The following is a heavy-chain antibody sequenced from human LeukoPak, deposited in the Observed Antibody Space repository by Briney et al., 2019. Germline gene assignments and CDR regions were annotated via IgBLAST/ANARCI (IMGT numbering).Heavy chain of an antibody. CDR3: ARFTIFGVVID. V-gene: IGHV4-4*08. CDR2: IYTSGST. D-gene: IGHD3-3*01. J-gene: IGHJ4*02. Sequence: PSETLSLTCTVSGGSIGSYYWSWIRQPPGKGLEWIGRIYTSGSTNYNPSLKSRVTISVDTSKNQFSLKLSSVTAADTAVYYCARFTIFGVVIDWGQGTLVTVSS. CDR1: GGSIGSYY.